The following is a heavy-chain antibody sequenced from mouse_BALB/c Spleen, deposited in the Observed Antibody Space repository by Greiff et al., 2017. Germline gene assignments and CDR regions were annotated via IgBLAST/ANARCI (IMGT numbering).Heavy chain of an antibody. V-gene: IGHV1-9*01. CDR3: ARHYGNYGNYFDY. Sequence: QVQLQQSGAELMKPGASVKISCKATGYTFSSYWIEWVKQRPGHGLEWIGEILPGSGSTNYNEKFKGKATFTADTSSNTAYMQLSSLTSEDSAVYYCARHYGNYGNYFDYWGQGTTLTVSS. D-gene: IGHD2-1*01. CDR1: GYTFSSYW. J-gene: IGHJ2*01. CDR2: ILPGSGST.